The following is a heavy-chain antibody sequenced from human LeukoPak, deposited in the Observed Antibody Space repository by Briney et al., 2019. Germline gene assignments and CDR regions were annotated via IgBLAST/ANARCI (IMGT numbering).Heavy chain of an antibody. CDR1: GGSISSSDHY. J-gene: IGHJ4*02. Sequence: SETLSLTCTVSGGSISSSDHYWAWIRQPPGKGLEWIGSRYYSGDNYYSPSLKSRVTISVDTSKNQFSLKLSSVTAADTAVYYCARSPRLRLGELSLGIPYYFDYWGQGTLVTVSS. CDR2: RYYSGDN. CDR3: ARSPRLRLGELSLGIPYYFDY. V-gene: IGHV4-39*07. D-gene: IGHD3-16*02.